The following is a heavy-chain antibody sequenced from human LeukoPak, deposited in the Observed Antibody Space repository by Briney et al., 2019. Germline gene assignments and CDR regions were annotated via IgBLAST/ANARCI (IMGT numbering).Heavy chain of an antibody. CDR3: AEGPGGSSSRKGPPPYYYMDV. J-gene: IGHJ6*03. CDR2: INHSGST. V-gene: IGHV4-34*01. D-gene: IGHD6-13*01. CDR1: GGSFSGYY. Sequence: SETLSLTCAVYGGSFSGYYWSWIRQPPGKGLEWIGEINHSGSTNYNPSLKSRVTISVDTSKNQFSLKLSSVTAADTAVYYCAEGPGGSSSRKGPPPYYYMDVWGKGTTVTVSS.